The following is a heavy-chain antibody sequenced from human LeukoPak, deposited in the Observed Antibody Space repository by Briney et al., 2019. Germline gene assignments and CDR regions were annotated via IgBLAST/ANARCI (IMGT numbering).Heavy chain of an antibody. V-gene: IGHV4-34*01. D-gene: IGHD5-18*01. CDR3: ARVGYSYGNKTDY. CDR2: INHSGST. J-gene: IGHJ4*02. CDR1: GGSFSGYY. Sequence: PSETLSLTCAVYGGSFSGYYWSWIRQPPGKGLEWIGEINHSGSTNYNPSLKSRVTISVDTSKNQFSLKLSSVTAADTAVYYCARVGYSYGNKTDYWGQGTLVTISS.